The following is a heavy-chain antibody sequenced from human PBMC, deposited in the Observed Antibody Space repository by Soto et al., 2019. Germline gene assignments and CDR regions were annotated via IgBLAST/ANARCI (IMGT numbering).Heavy chain of an antibody. CDR2: IHPSGST. V-gene: IGHV4-34*01. CDR1: GGSLSDYY. J-gene: IGHJ6*02. D-gene: IGHD1-1*01. Sequence: QVQLQQWGAGLLKPSETLSLTCAVSGGSLSDYYWPWIRQSPGKGLEWIGEIHPSGSTNYNPSLRSRVTISVDTSKNQFSLKLTSQTAADTAVYYCARGRDEYKLGNVWGHGTTVTVSS. CDR3: ARGRDEYKLGNV.